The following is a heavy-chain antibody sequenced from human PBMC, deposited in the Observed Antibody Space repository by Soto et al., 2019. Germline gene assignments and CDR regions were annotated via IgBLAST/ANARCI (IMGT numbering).Heavy chain of an antibody. CDR2: IDPGDSHI. CDR1: VCTFTDYS. J-gene: IGHJ4*02. D-gene: IGHD3-3*01. Sequence: SXRLSCSASVCTFTDYSIILIRHAPGKGLEWVSYIDPGDSHIYYADSVKGRFTISRENAQNSVYLQMSSLKDEDTAFYYCGRHLTVAKIFVELWGQGTLVKVYS. V-gene: IGHV3-11*01. CDR3: GRHLTVAKIFVEL.